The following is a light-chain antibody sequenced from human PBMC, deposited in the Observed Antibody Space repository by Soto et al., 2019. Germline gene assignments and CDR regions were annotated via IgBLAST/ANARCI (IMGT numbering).Light chain of an antibody. Sequence: EIVMTQSPVTISASPGESATLSCRASQSVDNNVAWYQQKPGQAPRLLIHGASSRATGIPDRFSGSGSGTDFTLTISSLQSEDFAVYYCQQYHSWWTFGQGTKVDIK. J-gene: IGKJ1*01. CDR2: GAS. V-gene: IGKV3D-15*01. CDR1: QSVDNN. CDR3: QQYHSWWT.